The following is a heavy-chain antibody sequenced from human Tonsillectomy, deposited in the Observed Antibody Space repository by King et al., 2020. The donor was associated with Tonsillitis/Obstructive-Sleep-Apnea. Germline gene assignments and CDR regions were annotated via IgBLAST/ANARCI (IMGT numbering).Heavy chain of an antibody. D-gene: IGHD2-2*02. J-gene: IGHJ5*02. Sequence: VQLVESGAEVKKPGASVKVSCKASGYTFTGDYMHWVRQAPGQGLEWMGRINPNSGGTNYAQKVQGRVTMTRDTSISTAYMELSRLRSDDTAVYYCARDRRYCSSTSCYRFWFDPWGQGTLVTVSS. V-gene: IGHV1-2*06. CDR3: ARDRRYCSSTSCYRFWFDP. CDR1: GYTFTGDY. CDR2: INPNSGGT.